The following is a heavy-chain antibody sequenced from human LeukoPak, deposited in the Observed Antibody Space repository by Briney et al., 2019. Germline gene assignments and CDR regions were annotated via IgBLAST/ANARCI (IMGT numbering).Heavy chain of an antibody. CDR2: IYYSGST. CDR3: ARTSTSYDILTGYRPDAFDI. CDR1: GYSISSSNW. Sequence: SETLSLTCTVSGYSISSSNWWGWIRQPPGKGLEWIGYIYYSGSTYYNPSLKSRVTMSVDTSKNQFSLKLSSVTAVDTAVYYCARTSTSYDILTGYRPDAFDIWGQGTMVTVSS. J-gene: IGHJ3*02. V-gene: IGHV4-28*01. D-gene: IGHD3-9*01.